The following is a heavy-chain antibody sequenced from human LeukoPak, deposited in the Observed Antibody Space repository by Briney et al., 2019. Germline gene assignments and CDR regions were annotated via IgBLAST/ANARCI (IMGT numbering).Heavy chain of an antibody. CDR2: IYYSGST. J-gene: IGHJ4*02. Sequence: SETLSLTCTVSGGSISSYYWNWIRQPPGKGLEWIVHIYYSGSTNYNPSLKSRITMSVDTSKNQFSLKLTSVTAADTAVYYCARQRLLWFGESNSGLDYWGQGTLVTVSS. D-gene: IGHD3-10*01. CDR1: GGSISSYY. V-gene: IGHV4-59*08. CDR3: ARQRLLWFGESNSGLDY.